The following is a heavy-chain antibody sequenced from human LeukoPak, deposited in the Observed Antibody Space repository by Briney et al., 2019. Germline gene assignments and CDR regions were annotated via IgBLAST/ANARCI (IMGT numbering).Heavy chain of an antibody. CDR1: GGSISSGGYY. J-gene: IGHJ4*02. Sequence: PSETLSLTCTVSGGSISSGGYYWSWIRQHPGKGLEWIGYIYYSGSTYYNPSLKSRVTISVDTSKNQSSLKLSSVTAADTAVYYCASTDYGGYFDYWGRGTLVTVSS. D-gene: IGHD4-23*01. CDR2: IYYSGST. CDR3: ASTDYGGYFDY. V-gene: IGHV4-31*03.